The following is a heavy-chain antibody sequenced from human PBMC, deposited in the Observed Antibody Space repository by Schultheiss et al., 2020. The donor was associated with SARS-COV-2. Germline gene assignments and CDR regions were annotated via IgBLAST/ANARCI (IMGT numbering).Heavy chain of an antibody. V-gene: IGHV3-21*01. CDR2: ISSSSSYI. CDR1: GFTFSSYS. D-gene: IGHD5/OR15-5a*01. CDR3: ARDSSSLPFYYYYYGMDV. Sequence: GGSLRLSCAASGFTFSSYSMNWVRQAPGKGLEWVSSISSSSSYIYYADSVKGRFTISRDNAKNSLYLQMNSLRAEDTAVYYCARDSSSLPFYYYYYGMDVWGQGTTVTVSS. J-gene: IGHJ6*02.